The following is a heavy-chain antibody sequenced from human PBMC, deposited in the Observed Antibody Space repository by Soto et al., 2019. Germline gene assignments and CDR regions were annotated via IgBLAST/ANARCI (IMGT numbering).Heavy chain of an antibody. D-gene: IGHD3-10*01. CDR3: ARDTYYYGSGSYYYYGMDV. CDR1: GFTFSSYS. J-gene: IGHJ6*02. Sequence: EVQLVESGGGLVKPGGSLRLSCAASGFTFSSYSMNWVRQAPGKGLEWGSSISSSSSYIYYADSVKGRFTISRDNAKNSLYLQMNSLRAEDTAVYYCARDTYYYGSGSYYYYGMDVWGQGTTVTVSS. V-gene: IGHV3-21*01. CDR2: ISSSSSYI.